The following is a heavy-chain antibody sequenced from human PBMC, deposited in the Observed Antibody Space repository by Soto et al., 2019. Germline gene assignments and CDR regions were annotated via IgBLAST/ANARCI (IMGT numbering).Heavy chain of an antibody. CDR3: TRHEGGAAADRPLDY. J-gene: IGHJ4*02. Sequence: SETLSLTCTVAGGSIRSSACYWGWIRQPPGKGLEWIGSIYYSGSSHYNPSLKSRVTMPVDTSTNQFSLKLNSVTAADTAVYYCTRHEGGAAADRPLDYWGQGTLVTVSS. CDR2: IYYSGSS. V-gene: IGHV4-39*01. D-gene: IGHD6-13*01. CDR1: GGSIRSSACY.